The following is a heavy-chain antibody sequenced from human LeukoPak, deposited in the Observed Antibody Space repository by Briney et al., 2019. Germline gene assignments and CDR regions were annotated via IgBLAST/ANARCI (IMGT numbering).Heavy chain of an antibody. CDR3: AKDSEGPFDY. CDR2: IWYDGSNK. D-gene: IGHD1-26*01. V-gene: IGHV3-30*02. Sequence: GGSLRLSCAASGFTFSSYGMHWVSQAPGKGLEWVAVIWYDGSNKYYADSVKGRFTISRDNSKNTLYLQMSSLRAEDTAVYYCAKDSEGPFDYWGQGTLVTVSS. CDR1: GFTFSSYG. J-gene: IGHJ4*02.